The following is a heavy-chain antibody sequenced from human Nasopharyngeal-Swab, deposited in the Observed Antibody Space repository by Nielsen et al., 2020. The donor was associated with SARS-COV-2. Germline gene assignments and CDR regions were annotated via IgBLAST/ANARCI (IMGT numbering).Heavy chain of an antibody. D-gene: IGHD1-7*01. CDR3: ARCMTGTTGGWFDP. J-gene: IGHJ5*02. V-gene: IGHV4-34*01. Sequence: WIRQPPGKGPEWIGEINHSGSTNYNPSLKSRVTISVDTSKNQFSLKLSSVTAADTAVYYCARCMTGTTGGWFDPWGQGTLVTVSS. CDR2: INHSGST.